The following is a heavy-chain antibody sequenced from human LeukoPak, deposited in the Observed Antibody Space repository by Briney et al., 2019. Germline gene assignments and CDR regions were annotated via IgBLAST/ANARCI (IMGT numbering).Heavy chain of an antibody. CDR2: ISTSGRT. CDR3: AKDLDSSGSYESPGDY. V-gene: IGHV3-23*01. CDR1: GFTFNKYA. Sequence: GGSLRRSCTASGFTFNKYAMSWLRQPPGKGLEWGSLISTSGRTHYADSVKGRFTISRDNSKNTLYLQMNTLRVDDTAIYYCAKDLDSSGSYESPGDYWGQGTQVTVSS. J-gene: IGHJ4*02. D-gene: IGHD6-19*01.